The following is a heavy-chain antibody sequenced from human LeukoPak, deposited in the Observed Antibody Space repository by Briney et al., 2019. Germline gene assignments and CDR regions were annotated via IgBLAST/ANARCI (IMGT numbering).Heavy chain of an antibody. V-gene: IGHV4-34*01. CDR1: GGSFSGYY. Sequence: PSETLSLTCAVHGGSFSGYYWGWIRQPPGKGLEWVGEINHSGGTNYNPSLKSRVTISVDTSKNQFSLKLSSVTAADTAVYYCARATSFRHYYYYMDVWGKGTTVTVSS. D-gene: IGHD2/OR15-2a*01. J-gene: IGHJ6*03. CDR2: INHSGGT. CDR3: ARATSFRHYYYYMDV.